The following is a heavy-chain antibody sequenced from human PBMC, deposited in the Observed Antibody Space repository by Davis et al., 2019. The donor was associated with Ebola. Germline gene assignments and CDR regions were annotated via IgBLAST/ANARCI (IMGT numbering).Heavy chain of an antibody. CDR1: GFTFSDSY. CDR2: IYYSGST. Sequence: SCAASGFTFSDSYMSWIRQPPGKGLEWIGYIYYSGSTNYNPSLKSRVTISVDTSKNQFSLKLSSVTAADTAVYYCAKTTVGGGRYNWFDPWGQGTLVTVSS. J-gene: IGHJ5*02. V-gene: IGHV4-59*01. D-gene: IGHD4-11*01. CDR3: AKTTVGGGRYNWFDP.